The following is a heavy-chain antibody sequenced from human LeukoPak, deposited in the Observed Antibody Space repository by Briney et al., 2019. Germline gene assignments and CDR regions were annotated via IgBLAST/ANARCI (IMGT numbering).Heavy chain of an antibody. CDR3: ARRQYHYYGMDV. Sequence: SETLSLTCNVSGDSVSSGSYYWSWIRRPPGKGLEWIGYIYYSGSTNYNSSLKSRVTMSVDTSKNQFSLNLSSVTAADTAVYYCARRQYHYYGMDVWGQGTTVTVSS. CDR2: IYYSGST. D-gene: IGHD2-2*01. CDR1: GDSVSSGSYY. J-gene: IGHJ6*02. V-gene: IGHV4-61*01.